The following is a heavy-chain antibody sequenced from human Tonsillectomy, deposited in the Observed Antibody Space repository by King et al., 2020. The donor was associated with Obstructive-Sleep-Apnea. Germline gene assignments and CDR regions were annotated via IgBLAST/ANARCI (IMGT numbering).Heavy chain of an antibody. CDR2: ISGSGGST. D-gene: IGHD3-10*01. CDR1: GFTFSSYA. V-gene: IGHV3-23*04. Sequence: EVQLVESGGGLVQPGGSLRLSCAASGFTFSSYAMSWVRQAPGKGLEWVSAISGSGGSTYYADSVKGRFTISRDNSKNTLYLQMNSLRAEDTAVYYCAKDVGAGYYYGSGSYGLDYWGKGTLVTVSS. CDR3: AKDVGAGYYYGSGSYGLDY. J-gene: IGHJ4*02.